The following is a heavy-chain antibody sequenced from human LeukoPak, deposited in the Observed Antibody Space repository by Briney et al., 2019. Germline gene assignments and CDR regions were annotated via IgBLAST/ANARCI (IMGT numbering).Heavy chain of an antibody. V-gene: IGHV3-48*04. CDR2: ISPITSTK. J-gene: IGHJ4*02. Sequence: GGSLRLSCAASGFTFSSYSMTWVRQTPGKGLEWVSYISPITSTKYYPDSVEGRFTISRNDARNSLSLQMNSLRAEDTAVYYCARESDKHHDFWSGYLALDYWGQGTLVTVSS. CDR3: ARESDKHHDFWSGYLALDY. CDR1: GFTFSSYS. D-gene: IGHD3-3*01.